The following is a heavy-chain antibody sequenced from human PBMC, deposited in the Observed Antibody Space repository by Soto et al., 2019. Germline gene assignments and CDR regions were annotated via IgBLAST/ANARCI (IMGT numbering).Heavy chain of an antibody. CDR3: AHRTYYYDSSGSGWFDP. V-gene: IGHV2-5*02. D-gene: IGHD3-22*01. Sequence: SGPTLVNPTQTLTLTCTFSGFSLSTSGMGVGWIRQPPGKALEWLALIYWDDDKRYSPSLKSRLTITKDTSKNQVVLTMTNMDPVDTATYYCAHRTYYYDSSGSGWFDPWGQGTLVTVSS. CDR2: IYWDDDK. J-gene: IGHJ5*02. CDR1: GFSLSTSGMG.